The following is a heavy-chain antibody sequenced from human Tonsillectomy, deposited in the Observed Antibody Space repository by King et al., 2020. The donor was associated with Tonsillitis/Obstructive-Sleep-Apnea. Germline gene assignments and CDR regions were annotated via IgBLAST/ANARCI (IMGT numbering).Heavy chain of an antibody. CDR1: GESFSGHY. J-gene: IGHJ4*02. CDR3: ARRHSLTVVPFDY. Sequence: VQLPQWGAGPLKPSETLSLTCAVSGESFSGHYWSWIRQPPGKGLEWVGEINHSGSTNYNPSLKSRVSISVDTSKNQFSLNLRSVTAADTAVYYCARRHSLTVVPFDYWGQGTLVTVSS. V-gene: IGHV4-34*01. D-gene: IGHD7-27*01. CDR2: INHSGST.